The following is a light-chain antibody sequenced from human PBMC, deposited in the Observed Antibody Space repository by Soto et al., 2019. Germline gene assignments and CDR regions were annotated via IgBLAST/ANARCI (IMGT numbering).Light chain of an antibody. CDR2: SNN. CDR3: AAWDDSLNGVV. Sequence: QSVLTQPPSASGTPGQRVTISCSGSSSNIESNTVNWYQQLPGTAPKLLIYSNNQRPSGVPDRFSGSKSGTSASLAINGLQSEDEADYYCAAWDDSLNGVVFGGGTKLTVL. V-gene: IGLV1-44*01. CDR1: SSNIESNT. J-gene: IGLJ2*01.